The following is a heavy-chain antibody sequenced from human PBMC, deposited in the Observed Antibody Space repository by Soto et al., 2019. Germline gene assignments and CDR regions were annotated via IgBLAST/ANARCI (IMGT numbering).Heavy chain of an antibody. CDR2: IIPIFGTA. D-gene: IGHD5-18*01. CDR1: GGTFSSYA. Sequence: QVQLVQSGAEVKKPGSSVKLSCKASGGTFSSYAISWVRQAPGQGLEWMGGIIPIFGTANYAQKFQGRVRTTADKSTSTAYMELSSLRSEDTAVYYCAMGTESSYGYSGYYYYGMEVWGQGTTVTVSS. CDR3: AMGTESSYGYSGYYYYGMEV. V-gene: IGHV1-69*06. J-gene: IGHJ6*02.